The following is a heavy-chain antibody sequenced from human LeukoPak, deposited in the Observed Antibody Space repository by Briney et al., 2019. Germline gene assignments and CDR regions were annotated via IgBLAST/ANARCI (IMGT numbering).Heavy chain of an antibody. Sequence: SETLSLTCTVSAGSISGFFWSWIRQPPGKGLEWIGYISYSGSINYNPSLKSRVTISADTSKNQVSLKLSSVTAADTAVYYCARTYRYGSFPVYHFYMDVWGKGTTVTVSS. CDR1: AGSISGFF. CDR2: ISYSGSI. J-gene: IGHJ6*03. D-gene: IGHD5-18*01. CDR3: ARTYRYGSFPVYHFYMDV. V-gene: IGHV4-59*01.